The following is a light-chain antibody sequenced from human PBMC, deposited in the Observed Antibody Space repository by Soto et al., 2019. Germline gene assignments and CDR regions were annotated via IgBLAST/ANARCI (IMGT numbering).Light chain of an antibody. J-gene: IGLJ2*01. V-gene: IGLV2-14*03. CDR2: DVD. Sequence: QSALTQPASISGSPGQSITISCSGTSSDVGGYNYVSWYQQYPGKAPKLMIYDVDNRPSGVSNRFSGSKSGKTVSLTISGLQAEDEADYYCSSYTSSSTVIFGGGTKVTVL. CDR3: SSYTSSSTVI. CDR1: SSDVGGYNY.